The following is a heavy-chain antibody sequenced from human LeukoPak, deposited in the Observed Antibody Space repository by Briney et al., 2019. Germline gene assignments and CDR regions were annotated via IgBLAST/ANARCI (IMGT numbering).Heavy chain of an antibody. CDR2: ISSSSSTI. D-gene: IGHD3-3*01. CDR3: ASQPARYYDFWSGY. J-gene: IGHJ4*02. CDR1: GFTFSSYS. V-gene: IGHV3-48*01. Sequence: GGSLRLSCAASGFTFSSYSMNRVRQAPGKGLEWVSYISSSSSTIYYADSVKGRFTISRDNAKNSLYLQMNSLRAEDTAVYYCASQPARYYDFWSGYWGQGTLVTVSS.